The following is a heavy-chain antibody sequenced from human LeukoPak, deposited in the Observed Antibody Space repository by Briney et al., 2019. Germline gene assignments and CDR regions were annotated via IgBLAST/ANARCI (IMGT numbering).Heavy chain of an antibody. Sequence: SETLSLTCTVSGDSISTTTYYWGWIRQPPGKGLEWIGLIHFSGTTYYNPSLESRVTLSVDTSKNQFSLKLSSVTAADTAVYYCAREVYGDQNWFDPWGQGTLVTVSS. CDR2: IHFSGTT. CDR1: GDSISTTTYY. CDR3: AREVYGDQNWFDP. D-gene: IGHD4-17*01. V-gene: IGHV4-39*07. J-gene: IGHJ5*02.